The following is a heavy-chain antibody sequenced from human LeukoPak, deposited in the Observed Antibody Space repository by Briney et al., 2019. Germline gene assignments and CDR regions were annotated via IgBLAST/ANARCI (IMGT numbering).Heavy chain of an antibody. CDR2: IYYSGST. CDR1: SDSISSYY. J-gene: IGHJ4*02. V-gene: IGHV4-59*01. Sequence: SETLSLTCTVSSDSISSYYWSWIRQPPGKGLEWIGYIYYSGSTNYNPSLKSRVTISVDTSKNQFSLKLSSVTAADTALYYCARVVFRAYSSGYYFFDYWGQGTLVTASS. D-gene: IGHD3-22*01. CDR3: ARVVFRAYSSGYYFFDY.